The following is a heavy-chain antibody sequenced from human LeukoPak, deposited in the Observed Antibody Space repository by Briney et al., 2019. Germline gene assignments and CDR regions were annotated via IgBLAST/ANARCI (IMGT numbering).Heavy chain of an antibody. V-gene: IGHV3-74*01. CDR1: GFTFKNYW. Sequence: GESLRLSCATSGFTFKNYWMSWLGQAPGKGLVWVSRIRYDGSSATYAESVKGRFTISRDNARNTLYLQMNSLRVDDTGVYYCAKSDWFDPCGRGILVTVSS. CDR2: IRYDGSSA. J-gene: IGHJ5*02. CDR3: AKSDWFDP.